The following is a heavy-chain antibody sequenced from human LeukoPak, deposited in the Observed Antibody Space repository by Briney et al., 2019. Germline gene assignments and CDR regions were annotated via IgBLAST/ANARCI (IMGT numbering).Heavy chain of an antibody. Sequence: GGSLRLSCAASGFTFSSYGMHWVRQAPGKGLEWVAVIWYDGSNKYYADSVKGRFTISRDNSKNTLYLQMNSLRAEDTAVYYCARDRELWFGELALDYWGQGTLVPVSS. CDR3: ARDRELWFGELALDY. V-gene: IGHV3-33*01. D-gene: IGHD3-10*01. CDR1: GFTFSSYG. CDR2: IWYDGSNK. J-gene: IGHJ4*02.